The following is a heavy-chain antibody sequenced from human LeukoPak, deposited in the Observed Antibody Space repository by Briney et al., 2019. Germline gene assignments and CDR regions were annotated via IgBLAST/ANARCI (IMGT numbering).Heavy chain of an antibody. CDR3: ARDYTGILTGYFDY. CDR1: GFSFDDYA. CDR2: ISWNTRSI. D-gene: IGHD3-9*01. Sequence: GGSLRLSCAASGFSFDDYAMHWVRQAPGKSLEWVSGISWNTRSIRYADSVKGRFTISRDNAKSSLYLQMNSLRAEDTAFYYCARDYTGILTGYFDYWGQGHLVTVSS. J-gene: IGHJ4*02. V-gene: IGHV3-9*01.